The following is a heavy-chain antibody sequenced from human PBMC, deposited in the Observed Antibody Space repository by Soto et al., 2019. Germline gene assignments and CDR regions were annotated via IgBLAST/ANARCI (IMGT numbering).Heavy chain of an antibody. CDR3: ANYPPFKIGYSYDSYYFDY. Sequence: GGSLRLSCAASGFTFNNYWMHWVRQAPGKGLVWVSRVNSGGSSTTYADSVKGRFTISRDNSKNTLYLQMNSLRAEDTAVYYCANYPPFKIGYSYDSYYFDYWGQGTLVTVSS. J-gene: IGHJ4*02. V-gene: IGHV3-74*01. CDR1: GFTFNNYW. D-gene: IGHD5-18*01. CDR2: VNSGGSST.